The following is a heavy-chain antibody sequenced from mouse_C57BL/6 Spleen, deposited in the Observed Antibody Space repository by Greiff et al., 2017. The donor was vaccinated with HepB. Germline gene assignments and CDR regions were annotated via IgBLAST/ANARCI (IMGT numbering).Heavy chain of an antibody. CDR2: IRNKANGYTT. CDR1: GFTFTDYY. D-gene: IGHD6-1*01. Sequence: EVKLMESGGGLVQPGGSLSLSCAASGFTFTDYYMSWVRQPPGKALEWLGFIRNKANGYTTEYSASVKGRFTISRDNSQSILYLQMNALRADDSATYYCARSSNPMDYWGQGTSVTVSS. V-gene: IGHV7-3*01. J-gene: IGHJ4*01. CDR3: ARSSNPMDY.